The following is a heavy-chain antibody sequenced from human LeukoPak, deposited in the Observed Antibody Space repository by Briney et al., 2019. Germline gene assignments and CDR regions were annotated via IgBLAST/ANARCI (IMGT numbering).Heavy chain of an antibody. CDR3: AKKKGPRGDGDPIDY. CDR1: GFTVSSYA. CDR2: ISGSGGST. V-gene: IGHV3-23*01. Sequence: GGSLRLSCAASGFTVSSYAMSWVRQAPGKGLEWVSAISGSGGSTYYADSVKGRFTISRDNSKNTLYLQMNSLRAEDTAVYYCAKKKGPRGDGDPIDYWGQGTLVTVSS. J-gene: IGHJ4*02. D-gene: IGHD4-17*01.